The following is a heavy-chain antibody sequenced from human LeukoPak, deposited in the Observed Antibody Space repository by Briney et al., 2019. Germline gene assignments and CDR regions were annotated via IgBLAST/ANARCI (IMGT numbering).Heavy chain of an antibody. CDR1: GFTFSSYE. Sequence: PGGSLRLSCAASGFTFSSYEMNWVRQAPGEGVEWVANIKQDGSEKYYVDSVKGRFTISRDNAKNSLYLQMNSLRAEDTAVYYCARDYRGYRAPYYFDYWGQGTLVTVSS. D-gene: IGHD2-15*01. CDR2: IKQDGSEK. J-gene: IGHJ4*02. CDR3: ARDYRGYRAPYYFDY. V-gene: IGHV3-7*01.